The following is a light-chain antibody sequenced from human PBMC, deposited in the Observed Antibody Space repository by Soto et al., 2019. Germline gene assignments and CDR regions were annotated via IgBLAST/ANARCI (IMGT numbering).Light chain of an antibody. CDR1: QSVSRD. Sequence: DIVLTQSPATLSLSPGERATLSCRASQSVSRDFAWYQQKPGQAPRLLIYDASNRATGIPARFSGSGSGTDFTLTINSLQPEGFAVYSCQHRHIVGPGTKVDFK. CDR2: DAS. J-gene: IGKJ3*01. V-gene: IGKV3-11*01. CDR3: QHRHI.